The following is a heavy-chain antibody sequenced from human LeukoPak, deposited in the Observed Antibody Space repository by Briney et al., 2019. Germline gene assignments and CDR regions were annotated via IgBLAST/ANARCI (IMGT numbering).Heavy chain of an antibody. CDR1: GYTLTELS. J-gene: IGHJ5*02. CDR2: FDPEDGET. V-gene: IGHV1-24*01. Sequence: ASVKVSCKVSGYTLTELSMHWVRQAPGKGLEWMGGFDPEDGETIYAQKFQGRVTMTEDTSTDTAYMELRSLRSDDTAVYYCARDGYYGSGRDENWFDPWGQGTLVTVSS. CDR3: ARDGYYGSGRDENWFDP. D-gene: IGHD3-10*01.